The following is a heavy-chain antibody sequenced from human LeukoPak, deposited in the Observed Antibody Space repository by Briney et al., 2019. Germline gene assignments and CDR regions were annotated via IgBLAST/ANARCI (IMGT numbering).Heavy chain of an antibody. CDR1: GFTFSDHY. J-gene: IGHJ4*02. Sequence: GGSLRLSCAASGFTFSDHYMDWVRQAPGKGLEWVGRSRNKANSYTTEYAASVKGRFTISRDDLKNPLYLQMNSLKTEDTAVYYCVRGRNGFDYWGQGTPVTVSS. CDR2: SRNKANSYTT. D-gene: IGHD1-1*01. V-gene: IGHV3-72*01. CDR3: VRGRNGFDY.